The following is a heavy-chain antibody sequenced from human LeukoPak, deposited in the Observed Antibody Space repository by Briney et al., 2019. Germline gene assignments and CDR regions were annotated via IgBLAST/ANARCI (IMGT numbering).Heavy chain of an antibody. Sequence: SETLSLTCAVYGGSFSGYYWSWIRQSPGKGLEWIGEINHSGSTNYNPSLKSRVTISVDTSKNQFSLKLSSVTAADTAVYYCARGLGAGYYWGQGTLVTVSS. CDR3: ARGLGAGYY. D-gene: IGHD6-19*01. J-gene: IGHJ4*02. CDR2: INHSGST. CDR1: GGSFSGYY. V-gene: IGHV4-34*01.